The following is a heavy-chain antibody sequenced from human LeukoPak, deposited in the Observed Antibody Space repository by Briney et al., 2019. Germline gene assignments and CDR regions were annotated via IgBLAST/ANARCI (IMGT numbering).Heavy chain of an antibody. CDR3: AKDGGLWVSAHWGDS. Sequence: GGSLRLSCAASGFTVSSKYMSWVRQAPGKGLEWVSTLYSNGNTYYADSVKGRFTVSRDNSKNTLFLQMNSLRAKDTAVYYCAKDGGLWVSAHWGDSWGRGTLVTVSS. CDR2: LYSNGNT. V-gene: IGHV3-53*01. D-gene: IGHD7-27*01. J-gene: IGHJ4*02. CDR1: GFTVSSKY.